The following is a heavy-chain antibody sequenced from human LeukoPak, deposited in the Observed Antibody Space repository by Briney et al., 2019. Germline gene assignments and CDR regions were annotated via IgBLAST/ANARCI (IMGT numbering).Heavy chain of an antibody. D-gene: IGHD6-19*01. CDR1: GFAFSSYW. Sequence: GGSLRLSCAASGFAFSSYWTSWVRQAPGVGLEWVASVNPDGSEKYYGDSVRGRFTISRDNARNSLYLQMNSLRAEDTAVYYCARDQVVAGIRPPFDYWGQGTLLTVSS. CDR2: VNPDGSEK. CDR3: ARDQVVAGIRPPFDY. V-gene: IGHV3-7*05. J-gene: IGHJ4*02.